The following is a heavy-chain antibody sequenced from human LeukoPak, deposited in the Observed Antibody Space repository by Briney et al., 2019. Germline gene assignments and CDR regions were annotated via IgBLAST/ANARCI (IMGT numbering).Heavy chain of an antibody. CDR2: IKEDGGEK. CDR3: ARMSTSSWFVCDY. V-gene: IGHV3-7*01. CDR1: GFSFSSYW. J-gene: IGHJ4*02. Sequence: PGGSLRLSCAASGFSFSSYWMTWVRQAPGKGPGWVANIKEDGGEKYYVDSVSGRFTISRDNAKNSLYLQMNSLRAEDTAVYYCARMSTSSWFVCDYWGQGTLVTVAS. D-gene: IGHD6-13*01.